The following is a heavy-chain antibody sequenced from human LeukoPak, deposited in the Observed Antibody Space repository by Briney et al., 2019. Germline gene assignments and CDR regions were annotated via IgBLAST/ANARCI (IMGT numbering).Heavy chain of an antibody. CDR3: ARASYDFWSSSADYNWFDP. V-gene: IGHV4-34*01. D-gene: IGHD3-3*01. CDR1: GGSFSGYY. CDR2: INHRGST. J-gene: IGHJ5*02. Sequence: SETLSLTCGVYGGSFSGYYWSWIRQPPGKGLEWIGEINHRGSTNYNPSLKSRVTISVDTSKNHFSLKLSSVTAADTAVYYCARASYDFWSSSADYNWFDPWGQGTLVTVSS.